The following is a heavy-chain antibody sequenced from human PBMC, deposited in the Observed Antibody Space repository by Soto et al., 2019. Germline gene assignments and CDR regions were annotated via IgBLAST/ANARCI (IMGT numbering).Heavy chain of an antibody. D-gene: IGHD2-2*01. CDR3: APCRGGVASF. J-gene: IGHJ4*02. V-gene: IGHV2-5*02. CDR1: GFSLSTRDVG. Sequence: QITLNESGPTLVKPTQTLTLTCTFSGFSLSTRDVGVGWIRQPPGEALEWLGVVYWDDSKTYSPSLESRLTITQDTSKNQVVLRMTKMDPVDTATYYCAPCRGGVASFWGQGTLVTVSS. CDR2: VYWDDSK.